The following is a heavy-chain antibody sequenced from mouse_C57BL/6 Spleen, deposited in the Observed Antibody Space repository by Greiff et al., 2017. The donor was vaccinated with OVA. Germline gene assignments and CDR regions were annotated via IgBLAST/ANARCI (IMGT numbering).Heavy chain of an antibody. CDR3: ARGEDENFDY. CDR2: INPGSGGT. V-gene: IGHV1-54*01. Sequence: VQLQQSGAELVRPGTSVKVSCKASGYAFTNYLIEWVKQRPGQGLEWIGVINPGSGGTNYNEKFKGKATLTADKSSSTAYMQLSSLTSEDAAVYFCARGEDENFDYWGQGTTLTVSS. J-gene: IGHJ2*01. CDR1: GYAFTNYL.